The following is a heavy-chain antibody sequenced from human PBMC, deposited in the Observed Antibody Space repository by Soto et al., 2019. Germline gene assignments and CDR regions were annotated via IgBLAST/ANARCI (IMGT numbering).Heavy chain of an antibody. D-gene: IGHD2-8*01. CDR3: AKDKGRHCTNGVCYPAYYGMDV. V-gene: IGHV3-9*01. J-gene: IGHJ6*02. CDR1: GFTFDDYA. CDR2: ISWNSGSI. Sequence: SLKISCAASGFTFDDYAMHWVRQAPGKGLEWVSGISWNSGSIGYADSVKGRFTISRDNAKNSLCLQMNSLRAEDTALYYCAKDKGRHCTNGVCYPAYYGMDVWGQGTTVTVSS.